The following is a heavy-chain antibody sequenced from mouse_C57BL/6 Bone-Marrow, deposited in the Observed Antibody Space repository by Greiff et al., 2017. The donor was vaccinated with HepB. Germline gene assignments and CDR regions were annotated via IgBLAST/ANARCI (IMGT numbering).Heavy chain of an antibody. CDR2: INYDGSST. Sequence: EVQRVESEGGLVQPGSSMKLSCTASGFTFSDYYMAWVRQVPEKGLEWVANINYDGSSTYYLDSLKSRFIISRDNAKNILYLQMSSLKSEDTATYYCARGGGIFWYFDVWGTGTTVTVSS. V-gene: IGHV5-16*01. CDR1: GFTFSDYY. J-gene: IGHJ1*03. CDR3: ARGGGIFWYFDV.